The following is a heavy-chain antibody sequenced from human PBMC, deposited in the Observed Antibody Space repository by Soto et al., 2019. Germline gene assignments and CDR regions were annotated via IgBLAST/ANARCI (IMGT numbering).Heavy chain of an antibody. CDR3: ARLNWNCRRYCYIDS. D-gene: IGHD2-21*02. Sequence: EPLSLTCRVSGGSIRSSHTSTYWTWIRKPPGKGLEWIAYIYHNGNTAYNPSLKSRNTISVDSSNNQLSLKMNAVTAAYTAVYYCARLNWNCRRYCYIDSWGPGILLTGSS. V-gene: IGHV4-61*01. J-gene: IGHJ4*02. CDR1: GGSIRSSHTSTY. CDR2: IYHNGNT.